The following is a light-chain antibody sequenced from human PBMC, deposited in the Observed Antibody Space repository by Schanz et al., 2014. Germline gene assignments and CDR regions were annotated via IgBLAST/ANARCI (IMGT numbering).Light chain of an antibody. Sequence: QSALTQPASVSGSPGQSITISCTGTSSDVGGYDFVSWYQQHPDKAPKLMIYDVSNRPSGVPDRFSGSKSGNTASLTVSGLQAEDEADYYCSSYTSSSTGVFGGGTKLTVL. V-gene: IGLV2-14*03. CDR1: SSDVGGYDF. CDR3: SSYTSSSTGV. CDR2: DVS. J-gene: IGLJ3*02.